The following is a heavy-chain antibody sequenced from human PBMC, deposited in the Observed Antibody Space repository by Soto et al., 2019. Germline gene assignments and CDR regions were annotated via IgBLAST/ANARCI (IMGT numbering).Heavy chain of an antibody. J-gene: IGHJ1*01. Sequence: EVQLVESGGGLVQPGGSLRLSCAASGFTVSSNYMSWVRQAPGKGLEWVSVIYSGGSTYYADSVKGRFTISRDNSKNTLYLQMNSLRAEDTAVYYCARDSGYGAEYFQHWGQGTLVTVSS. CDR2: IYSGGST. CDR1: GFTVSSNY. D-gene: IGHD3-22*01. V-gene: IGHV3-66*01. CDR3: ARDSGYGAEYFQH.